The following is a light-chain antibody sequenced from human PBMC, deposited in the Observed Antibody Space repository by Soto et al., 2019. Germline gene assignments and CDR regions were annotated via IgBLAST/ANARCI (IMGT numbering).Light chain of an antibody. CDR1: SSDVGGYNY. CDR3: SSYTTSSTHL. Sequence: QSVLTQPASVSGSPGQSITISCTGTSSDVGGYNYVSWFQQYPGKAPKLMIYDVSDRPSGVSSRFSASKSGNTASLTISGLQADDEADYYCSSYTTSSTHLFGGGTKLTVL. CDR2: DVS. V-gene: IGLV2-14*01. J-gene: IGLJ2*01.